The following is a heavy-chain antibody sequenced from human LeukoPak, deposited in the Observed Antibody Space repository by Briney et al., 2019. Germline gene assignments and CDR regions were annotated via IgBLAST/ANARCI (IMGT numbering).Heavy chain of an antibody. CDR1: GFTFSSYA. Sequence: PGGSLRLSCAASGFTFSSYAMSWVRQAPGKGLEWVSVISGSGGGTYYADSVKGRFTISRDNSKNTLYLQMNSLRAEDTAVYYCAKTIFWTPWYYFGMDVWGQGTTVTVSS. V-gene: IGHV3-23*01. J-gene: IGHJ6*02. D-gene: IGHD3-9*01. CDR2: ISGSGGGT. CDR3: AKTIFWTPWYYFGMDV.